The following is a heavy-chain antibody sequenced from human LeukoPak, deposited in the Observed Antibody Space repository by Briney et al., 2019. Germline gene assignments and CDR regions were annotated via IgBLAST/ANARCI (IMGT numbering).Heavy chain of an antibody. D-gene: IGHD5-18*01. Sequence: ASVKVSCKASGYTLANNGITWVRQAPGQGLEWMGWISAYTGNTNYAQKLQGRVTMTTDTSTSTAYMELRSLRSDDPAVYYCAGYSYGYDAFDIWGQGTMVTVSS. CDR2: ISAYTGNT. CDR3: AGYSYGYDAFDI. J-gene: IGHJ3*02. V-gene: IGHV1-18*01. CDR1: GYTLANNG.